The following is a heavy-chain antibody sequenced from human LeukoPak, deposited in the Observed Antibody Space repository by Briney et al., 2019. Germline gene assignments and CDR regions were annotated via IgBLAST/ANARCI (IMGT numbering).Heavy chain of an antibody. CDR3: ARDYDFWSGYYSPTRGYFGY. V-gene: IGHV3-30*02. D-gene: IGHD3-3*01. J-gene: IGHJ4*02. CDR2: IRYDGSNK. Sequence: GGSLRLSCAASGFTFSSYGMHWVRQAPGKGLEWVTFIRYDGSNKYYTDSVKGRFTISRDNSKNTLYLQMDSLRAEDTAVYYCARDYDFWSGYYSPTRGYFGYWGQGTLVTVSS. CDR1: GFTFSSYG.